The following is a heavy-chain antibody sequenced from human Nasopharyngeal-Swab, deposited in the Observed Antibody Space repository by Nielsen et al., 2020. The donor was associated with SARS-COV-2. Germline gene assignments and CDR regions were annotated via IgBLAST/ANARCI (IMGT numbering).Heavy chain of an antibody. D-gene: IGHD1-26*01. CDR3: ARGLGGSYLAGFDY. J-gene: IGHJ4*02. Sequence: SLKISCAASGFTFSSYAMHWVRQAPGKGLEWVAVISYDGSNKYYADSVKGRFTISRDNSKNTLYLQMNSLRAEDTAVYYCARGLGGSYLAGFDYWGQGTLVTVSS. CDR1: GFTFSSYA. CDR2: ISYDGSNK. V-gene: IGHV3-30-3*01.